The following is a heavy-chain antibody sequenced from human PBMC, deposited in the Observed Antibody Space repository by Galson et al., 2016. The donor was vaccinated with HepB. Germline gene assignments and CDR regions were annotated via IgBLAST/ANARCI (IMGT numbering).Heavy chain of an antibody. Sequence: SLRLSCAASGFTFSSYAMHWVRQAPGKGLEWVAVISYDGSSKYYADSVKGRFTISRDNSKNTLYLQMNSLRAEDTAVYYCARDVSSGYYFLQDYYYGMDVWGQGTTVTVSS. CDR1: GFTFSSYA. D-gene: IGHD3-22*01. V-gene: IGHV3-30*04. J-gene: IGHJ6*02. CDR3: ARDVSSGYYFLQDYYYGMDV. CDR2: ISYDGSSK.